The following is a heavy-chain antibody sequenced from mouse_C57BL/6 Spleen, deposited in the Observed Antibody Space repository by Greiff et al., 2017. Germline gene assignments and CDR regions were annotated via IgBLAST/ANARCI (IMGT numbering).Heavy chain of an antibody. CDR2: IDPENGDT. V-gene: IGHV14-4*01. J-gene: IGHJ2*01. CDR3: TTWTTVVAKDY. Sequence: VQLKQSGAELVRPGASVKLSCTASGFNIKDDYMHWVKQRPEQGLEWIGWIDPENGDTEYASKFQGKATITADTSSNTAYLQLSSLTSEDTAVYYCTTWTTVVAKDYWGQGTTLTVSS. CDR1: GFNIKDDY. D-gene: IGHD1-1*01.